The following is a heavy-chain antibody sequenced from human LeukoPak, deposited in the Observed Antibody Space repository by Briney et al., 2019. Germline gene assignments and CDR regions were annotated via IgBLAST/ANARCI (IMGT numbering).Heavy chain of an antibody. Sequence: GGSLRLSCAASGFTFSSYWMHWVRQAPGKGLVWVSVINRDGSSTTYADSVKGRFTVSRDNAKNTLYLQMNSLRAEDTAVYYCASGGSDLDIVATINPDYWGQGTLVTVSS. CDR2: INRDGSST. CDR1: GFTFSSYW. J-gene: IGHJ4*02. D-gene: IGHD5-12*01. CDR3: ASGGSDLDIVATINPDY. V-gene: IGHV3-74*01.